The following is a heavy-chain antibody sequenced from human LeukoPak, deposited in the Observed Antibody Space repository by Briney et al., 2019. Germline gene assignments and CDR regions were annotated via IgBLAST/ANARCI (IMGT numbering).Heavy chain of an antibody. J-gene: IGHJ4*02. V-gene: IGHV3-74*01. CDR3: ARDYYDSSGYYLLDY. Sequence: GGSLRHSCAASGFTFSSYWMHWVRQAPGKGLVWVSRINSDGSSTSYADSVKGRFTISRDNAKNTLYLQMNSLRAEDTAVYYCARDYYDSSGYYLLDYWGQGTLVTVSS. D-gene: IGHD3-22*01. CDR1: GFTFSSYW. CDR2: INSDGSST.